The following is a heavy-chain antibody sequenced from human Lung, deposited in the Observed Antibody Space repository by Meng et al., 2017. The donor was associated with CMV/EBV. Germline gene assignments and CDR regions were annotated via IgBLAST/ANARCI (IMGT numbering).Heavy chain of an antibody. CDR3: ATYGWTPDY. CDR1: GFSFSTYW. V-gene: IGHV3-7*01. J-gene: IGHJ4*02. CDR2: IKQDGSEI. Sequence: GESXKISCAASGFSFSTYWMNWVRQAPGKGLEWVASIKQDGSEIYYVDSVKGRFTISRDNAKKSLCLQMDSLRAEDTAVYYCATYGWTPDYWGQGTLVTVSS. D-gene: IGHD2-8*02.